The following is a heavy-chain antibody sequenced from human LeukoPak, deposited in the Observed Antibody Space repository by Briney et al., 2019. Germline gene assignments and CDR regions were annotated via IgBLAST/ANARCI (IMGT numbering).Heavy chain of an antibody. Sequence: SETLSLTCTVSGDSVSSGSYYWSRIRQPPGKGLEWIGYIYYSGSTNYNPSLKSRVTISVDTSKNQFSLKLSSVTAADTAVYYCARDYCSSTSCNTFDIWGQGAMVTVSS. V-gene: IGHV4-61*01. D-gene: IGHD2-2*01. CDR2: IYYSGST. CDR1: GDSVSSGSYY. CDR3: ARDYCSSTSCNTFDI. J-gene: IGHJ3*02.